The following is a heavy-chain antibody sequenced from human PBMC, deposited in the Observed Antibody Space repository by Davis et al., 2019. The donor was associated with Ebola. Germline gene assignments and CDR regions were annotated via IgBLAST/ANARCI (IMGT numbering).Heavy chain of an antibody. CDR1: GYTFTSYA. V-gene: IGHV1-3*01. J-gene: IGHJ6*02. CDR2: INAGNGNT. CDR3: ARDSGSYLPYYYGMDV. Sequence: ASVKVSCKASGYTFTSYAMHWVRQAPGQRLEWMGWINAGNGNTKYSQKFQGRVTITRDTSASTAYMELSSLRSEDTAVYYCARDSGSYLPYYYGMDVWGQGTTVTVSS. D-gene: IGHD1-26*01.